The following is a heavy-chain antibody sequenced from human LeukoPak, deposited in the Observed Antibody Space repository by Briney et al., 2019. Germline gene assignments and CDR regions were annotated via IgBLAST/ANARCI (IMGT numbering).Heavy chain of an antibody. J-gene: IGHJ3*02. CDR1: GFTFSSYA. V-gene: IGHV3-30-3*01. CDR2: ISYDGSNK. D-gene: IGHD6-13*01. Sequence: GGSLRLSCAASGFTFSSYAMHWVRQAPGKGLEWVAVISYDGSNKYYADSVKGRFTISRDNSKNTLYLQMNSLRAEDTAVYYCAKDLRLAYSSSWYSAFDIWGQGTMVTVSS. CDR3: AKDLRLAYSSSWYSAFDI.